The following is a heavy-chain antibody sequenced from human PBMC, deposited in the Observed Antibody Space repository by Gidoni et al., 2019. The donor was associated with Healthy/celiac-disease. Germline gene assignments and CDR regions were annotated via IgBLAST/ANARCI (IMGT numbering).Heavy chain of an antibody. Sequence: QVQLVQSGAEVKKPGASVKVSCKASGYTFTGYYMHWVRQAPGPGLEWMGWINPNSGGTNYAQKFQGRVTMTRDTSISTAYMELSRLRSDDTAVYYCARVPFSGFGGVINFDYWGQGTLVTVSS. J-gene: IGHJ4*02. CDR1: GYTFTGYY. V-gene: IGHV1-2*02. D-gene: IGHD3-16*01. CDR2: INPNSGGT. CDR3: ARVPFSGFGGVINFDY.